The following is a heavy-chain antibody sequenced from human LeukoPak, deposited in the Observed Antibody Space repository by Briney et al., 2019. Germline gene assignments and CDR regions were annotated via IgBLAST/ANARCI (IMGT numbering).Heavy chain of an antibody. V-gene: IGHV1-2*06. CDR2: INPNSGGT. D-gene: IGHD3-22*01. CDR1: GYTFTGYY. J-gene: IGHJ4*02. CDR3: ARGFDYYDSSGYASGDY. Sequence: ASVKVPCKASGYTFTGYYMHWVRQAPGQGLEWLGRINPNSGGTNYAQKFQGRVTMTRDTSISTAYMELSRLRSDDTAVYYCARGFDYYDSSGYASGDYWGQGTLVTVSS.